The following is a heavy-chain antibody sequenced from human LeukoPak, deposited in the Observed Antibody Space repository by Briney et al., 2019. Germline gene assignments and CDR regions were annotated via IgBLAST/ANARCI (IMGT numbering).Heavy chain of an antibody. J-gene: IGHJ4*02. CDR3: AKPAIGYCSGGSCSDY. Sequence: GGSMRLSCAASGFTFSSYAMSWVRQAPGKGLEWVSAISGSGGSTYYADSVKGRFTISRDNSKNTLYLQMNSLRAEDTAVYYCAKPAIGYCSGGSCSDYWGQGTLVTVSS. D-gene: IGHD2-15*01. V-gene: IGHV3-23*01. CDR2: ISGSGGST. CDR1: GFTFSSYA.